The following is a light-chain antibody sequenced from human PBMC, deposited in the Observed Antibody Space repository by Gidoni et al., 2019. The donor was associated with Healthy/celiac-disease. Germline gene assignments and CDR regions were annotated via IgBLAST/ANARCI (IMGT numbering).Light chain of an antibody. J-gene: IGKJ1*01. CDR2: AAS. Sequence: DIQMTQSPSSLSATVGDRVTITCRASQSISSYLNWYQQKPGKAPKLLIYAASSLQSGVPSMLSGSGSGTDFPLTISSLQPEYFATYYCQQSYSTPWTFGQGTKVEIK. CDR3: QQSYSTPWT. V-gene: IGKV1-39*01. CDR1: QSISSY.